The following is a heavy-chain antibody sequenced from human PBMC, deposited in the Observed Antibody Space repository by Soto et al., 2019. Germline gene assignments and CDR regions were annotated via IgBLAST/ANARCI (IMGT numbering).Heavy chain of an antibody. D-gene: IGHD5-18*01. V-gene: IGHV3-66*04. CDR2: IYSGGSA. CDR1: GFTVSSNY. Sequence: EVQLVESGGGLVQPGGSLRLSCAASGFTVSSNYMSWVRQAPGKGLEWVSVIYSGGSAYYADSVKGRFTISRDNSKNTLYPQMNALSAVAPAVYYCARPGASSGGGDFDYWGRGPLVTVSS. J-gene: IGHJ4*02. CDR3: ARPGASSGGGDFDY.